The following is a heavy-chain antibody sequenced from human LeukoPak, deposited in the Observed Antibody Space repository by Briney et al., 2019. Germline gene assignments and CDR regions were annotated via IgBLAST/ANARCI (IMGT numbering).Heavy chain of an antibody. CDR3: AKTQAYHYYGSGTYYSY. V-gene: IGHV3-23*01. Sequence: PGGSLRLSCAASGFTFSTYAMSWVRQAPGKGLEWVSAITGSGGNTYYADSVKGRFTISRDNSKNTLSLQMNSLRVEDTAVYYCAKTQAYHYYGSGTYYSYWGQGTLVTVSS. J-gene: IGHJ4*02. CDR1: GFTFSTYA. D-gene: IGHD3-10*01. CDR2: ITGSGGNT.